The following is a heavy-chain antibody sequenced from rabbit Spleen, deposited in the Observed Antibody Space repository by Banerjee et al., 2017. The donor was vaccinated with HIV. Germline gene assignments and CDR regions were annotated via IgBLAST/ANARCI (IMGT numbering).Heavy chain of an antibody. CDR2: IAGSSSAFT. V-gene: IGHV1S45*01. Sequence: QEQLVESGGGLVKPEGSLKLSCKASGFSFSNKAVMCWVRQAPGKGLEWISCIAGSSSAFTYSATWAKGRFTCSKTSSTTVTLQMTSLTVADTATYFCARDTGSSFSSYGMDLWGPGTLVTVS. CDR1: GFSFSNKAV. D-gene: IGHD8-1*01. CDR3: ARDTGSSFSSYGMDL. J-gene: IGHJ6*01.